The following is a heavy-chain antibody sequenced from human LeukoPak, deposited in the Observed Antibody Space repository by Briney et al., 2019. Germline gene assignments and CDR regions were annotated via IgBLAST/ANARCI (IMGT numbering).Heavy chain of an antibody. CDR2: MNPNSGNT. D-gene: IGHD3-22*01. CDR1: GYTFTSYD. Sequence: ASVKVSCKASGYTFTSYDINWVRQATGQGLEWMGWMNPNSGNTGYAQKFQGRVTMTRNTSISTAYMELSSLRSEDTAVYYCARRRRRYYYDSSGSNAFDIWGQGTMVTVSS. V-gene: IGHV1-8*01. CDR3: ARRRRRYYYDSSGSNAFDI. J-gene: IGHJ3*02.